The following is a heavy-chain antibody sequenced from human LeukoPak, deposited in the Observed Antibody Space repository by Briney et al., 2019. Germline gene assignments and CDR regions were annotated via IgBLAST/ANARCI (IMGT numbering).Heavy chain of an antibody. Sequence: GGSLRLSCAASVFTVSSHYMTWVRQAPGKGLEWVSLISSGSSPYYADSVKGRFTISRDNSKNTLYLQLNSLRADDTAVYYCARRRSKAYENWGQGTLVTVSS. D-gene: IGHD3-22*01. V-gene: IGHV3-53*01. CDR2: ISSGSSP. CDR1: VFTVSSHY. J-gene: IGHJ4*02. CDR3: ARRRSKAYEN.